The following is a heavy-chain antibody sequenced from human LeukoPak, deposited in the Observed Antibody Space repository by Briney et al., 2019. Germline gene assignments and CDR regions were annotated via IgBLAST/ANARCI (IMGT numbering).Heavy chain of an antibody. CDR1: GGSISSSSYY. D-gene: IGHD6-13*01. CDR3: ARAYSSSWYEDYYYYMDV. V-gene: IGHV4-61*01. CDR2: IYYSGST. Sequence: SETLSLTCTVSGGSISSSSYYWSWIRQPPGKGLEWIGYIYYSGSTNYNPSLKSRVTISVDTSKNQFSLKLSSVTAADTAVYYCARAYSSSWYEDYYYYMDVWGRGTTVTISS. J-gene: IGHJ6*03.